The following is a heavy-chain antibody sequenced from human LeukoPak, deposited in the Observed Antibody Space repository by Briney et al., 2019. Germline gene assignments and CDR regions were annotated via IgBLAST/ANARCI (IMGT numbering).Heavy chain of an antibody. Sequence: GASVKVSCKASGYTFTSYGISWVRQAPGQGLEWMGWINAYNDNTNYAQNLQGRVTMTTDTSTSTAYMELRSLRSDDTALYFCATEISSGWYAYWGQGTLVTVSS. CDR3: ATEISSGWYAY. CDR2: INAYNDNT. CDR1: GYTFTSYG. D-gene: IGHD6-19*01. V-gene: IGHV1-18*01. J-gene: IGHJ4*02.